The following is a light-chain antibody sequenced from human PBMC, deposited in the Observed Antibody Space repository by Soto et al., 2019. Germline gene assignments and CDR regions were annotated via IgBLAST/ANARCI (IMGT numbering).Light chain of an antibody. Sequence: AIRMTQSPSSFSASTGDRVSITCRATQDIGTYLAWYQQIPGKAPKLLIYDASTLQTGVPSRFSGSGSGTDFTLTISRLQPEDFATYYCQQLNSYPITCGQGTRLEIK. CDR3: QQLNSYPIT. V-gene: IGKV1-8*01. J-gene: IGKJ5*01. CDR1: QDIGTY. CDR2: DAS.